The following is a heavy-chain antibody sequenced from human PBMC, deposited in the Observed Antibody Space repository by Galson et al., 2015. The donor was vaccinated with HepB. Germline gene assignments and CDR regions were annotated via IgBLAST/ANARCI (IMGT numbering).Heavy chain of an antibody. CDR2: IDWDDDK. J-gene: IGHJ3*02. V-gene: IGHV2-70*04. Sequence: PALVKPTQTLTLTCTFSGFSLSTSGMRVSWIRQPPGKALEWLARIDWDDDKFYSTSLKTRLTISKDTSKNQVVLTMTNMDPVDTATYYCARMWYCSGGSCYDAFDIWGQGTMVTVSS. D-gene: IGHD2-15*01. CDR1: GFSLSTSGMR. CDR3: ARMWYCSGGSCYDAFDI.